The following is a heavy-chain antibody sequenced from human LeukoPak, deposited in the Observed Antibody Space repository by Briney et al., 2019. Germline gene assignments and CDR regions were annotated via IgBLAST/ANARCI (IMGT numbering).Heavy chain of an antibody. D-gene: IGHD3-10*01. CDR1: GYTLTELS. J-gene: IGHJ4*02. Sequence: ASVKVSCKVSGYTLTELSMHWVRQAPGKGLEWMGGFDPEDGETIYAQKFQGRVTMTEDTSTDTAYMGLSSLRSEDTAVYYCATPRYYGSGSYMFDYWGQGTLVTVSS. CDR3: ATPRYYGSGSYMFDY. V-gene: IGHV1-24*01. CDR2: FDPEDGET.